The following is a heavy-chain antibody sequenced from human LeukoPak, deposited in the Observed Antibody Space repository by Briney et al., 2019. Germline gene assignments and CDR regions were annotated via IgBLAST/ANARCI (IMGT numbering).Heavy chain of an antibody. CDR3: ASAVLWSGYYYYYYYMDV. V-gene: IGHV1-8*01. J-gene: IGHJ6*03. CDR1: GFTVTNYD. CDR2: MNPNSGNT. D-gene: IGHD3-3*01. Sequence: GASVKVSCKASGFTVTNYDINWVRQATGQGLEWMGWMNPNSGNTGYAQKFHGRVTMTRNTSISTVYMELNSLRSEDTAVYYCASAVLWSGYYYYYYYMDVWGKGTTVTVSS.